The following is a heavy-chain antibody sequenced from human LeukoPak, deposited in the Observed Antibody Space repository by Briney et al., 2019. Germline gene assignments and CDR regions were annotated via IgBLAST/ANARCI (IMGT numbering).Heavy chain of an antibody. D-gene: IGHD1-7*01. CDR1: GVSITTYY. CDR3: VRHRTGTTADY. V-gene: IGHV4-59*08. Sequence: RPSETLSLTCTVSGVSITTYYWSWIRQPPGKGLEWIRCIYCSGNTNNSPSLKSRVTILVDTSKNQFSLSLTSVTAADTAVYYCVRHRTGTTADYWGQGTLVTVSS. CDR2: IYCSGNT. J-gene: IGHJ4*02.